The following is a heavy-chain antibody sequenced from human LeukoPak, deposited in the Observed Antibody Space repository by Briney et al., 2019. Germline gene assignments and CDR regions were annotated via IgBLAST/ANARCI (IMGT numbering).Heavy chain of an antibody. D-gene: IGHD6-13*01. CDR1: GSTFTSYG. J-gene: IGHJ5*02. CDR3: ARVMYSSSWPRVWFDP. V-gene: IGHV1-18*01. Sequence: ASVKVSCKASGSTFTSYGISWVRQAPGQGLEWMDWFSAYNGNTNYAQKLQGRVTMTTDTSTSTAYMELRSLRSDDTAVYYCARVMYSSSWPRVWFDPWGQGTLVTVSS. CDR2: FSAYNGNT.